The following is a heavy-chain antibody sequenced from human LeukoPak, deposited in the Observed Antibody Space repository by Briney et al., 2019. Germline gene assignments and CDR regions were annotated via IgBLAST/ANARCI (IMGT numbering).Heavy chain of an antibody. Sequence: GGSLRLSCRVSGITLSNYGMSWVRQAPGKGLEWVAGISGSGGSTNYADAVKGRFTISRDNPKNTLYLQMTSLRAEDTAVYFCAKRGVVIRVILVGFHKEAYYFDSWGQGALVTVSS. CDR1: GITLSNYG. V-gene: IGHV3-23*01. D-gene: IGHD3-22*01. J-gene: IGHJ4*02. CDR2: ISGSGGST. CDR3: AKRGVVIRVILVGFHKEAYYFDS.